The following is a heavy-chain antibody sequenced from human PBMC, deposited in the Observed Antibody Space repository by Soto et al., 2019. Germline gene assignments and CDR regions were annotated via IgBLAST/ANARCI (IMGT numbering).Heavy chain of an antibody. V-gene: IGHV3-7*01. CDR1: GFTFSSYW. CDR2: IKQDGSEK. D-gene: IGHD6-19*01. CDR3: ARDGQWLVEADAFDI. J-gene: IGHJ3*02. Sequence: GGSLRLSCAASGFTFSSYWMSWVRQAPGKGLEWVANIKQDGSEKYYVDSVKGRFTISRDNAKNSLYLQMNSLRAEDTAVYYCARDGQWLVEADAFDIWGQGTTVTVSS.